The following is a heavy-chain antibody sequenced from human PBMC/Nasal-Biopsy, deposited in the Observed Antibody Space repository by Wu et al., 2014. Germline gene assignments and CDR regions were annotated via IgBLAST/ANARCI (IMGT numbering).Heavy chain of an antibody. J-gene: IGHJ4*02. CDR2: INSDGSTT. D-gene: IGHD6-19*01. Sequence: LRLSCAASGFTFSSNWMYWVRQAPGKGLVWVSCINSDGSTTTYADSVKGRFTVSTDSVQNTLFLHMNSLTAEDTAVYFCTRDQTSGFDSWGQGTPVTVSS. CDR1: GFTFSSNW. V-gene: IGHV3-74*01. CDR3: TRDQTSGFDS.